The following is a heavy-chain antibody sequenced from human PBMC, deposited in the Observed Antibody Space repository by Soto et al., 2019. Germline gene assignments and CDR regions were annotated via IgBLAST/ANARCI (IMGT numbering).Heavy chain of an antibody. J-gene: IGHJ5*01. Sequence: QVQLQESGPGLVKPSETLSLTCTVSGGSISSYYWSWIRQPPGKGLEWIGFIFYSGSTSYNPSLKIRVTISIDTSEYKFSLKLNSVTAADTAVYYCASMIGDPVLSFDSWGQGTLVAGSS. CDR1: GGSISSYY. CDR2: IFYSGST. CDR3: ASMIGDPVLSFDS. D-gene: IGHD3-10*02. V-gene: IGHV4-59*01.